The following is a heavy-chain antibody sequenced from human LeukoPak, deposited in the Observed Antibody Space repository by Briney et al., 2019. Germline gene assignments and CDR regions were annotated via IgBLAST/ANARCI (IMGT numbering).Heavy chain of an antibody. CDR1: GFTFSSYW. J-gene: IGHJ4*02. Sequence: SGGSLRLSCAASGFTFSSYWMHWVRQAPGKGLEWVSAISGSGGSTYYADSVKGRFTISRDNSKNTLYLQMNSLRAEDTAVYYCAKPVTTDPDYWGQGTLVTVSS. V-gene: IGHV3-23*01. CDR3: AKPVTTDPDY. D-gene: IGHD4-17*01. CDR2: ISGSGGST.